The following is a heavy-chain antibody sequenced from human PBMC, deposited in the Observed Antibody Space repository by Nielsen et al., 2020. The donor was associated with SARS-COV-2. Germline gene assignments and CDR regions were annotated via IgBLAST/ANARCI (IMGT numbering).Heavy chain of an antibody. Sequence: SETLSFTCAVYGGSFSGYYWSWIRQPPGKGLEWIGEINHSGSTNYNPSLKSRVTISVDTSKNQFSLKLSSVTAADTAVYYCARGAGYSSSWYWDNWFDPWGQGTLVTVSS. D-gene: IGHD6-13*01. CDR3: ARGAGYSSSWYWDNWFDP. J-gene: IGHJ5*02. CDR1: GGSFSGYY. V-gene: IGHV4-34*01. CDR2: INHSGST.